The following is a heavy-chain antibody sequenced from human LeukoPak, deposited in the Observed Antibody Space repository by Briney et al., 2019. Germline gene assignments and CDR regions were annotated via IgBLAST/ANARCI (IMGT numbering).Heavy chain of an antibody. Sequence: GASVKVSCKASGYTFTSYGISWARQAPGQGLEWMGWISAYNGNTNYAQKLQGRVTMTTDTSTSTAYMELRSLRSDDTAVYYCARTVSCSSTSCYLSDYWGQGTLDTVSS. CDR2: ISAYNGNT. CDR3: ARTVSCSSTSCYLSDY. J-gene: IGHJ4*02. CDR1: GYTFTSYG. V-gene: IGHV1-18*01. D-gene: IGHD2-2*01.